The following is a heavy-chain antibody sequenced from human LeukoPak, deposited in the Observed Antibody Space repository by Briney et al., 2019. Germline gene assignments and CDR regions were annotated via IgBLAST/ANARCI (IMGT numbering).Heavy chain of an antibody. CDR1: GFTVSSNY. CDR2: IYSGGST. D-gene: IGHD3-22*01. J-gene: IGHJ4*02. Sequence: GRSLRLSCAASGFTVSSNYMSWVRQAPGKGLEWVSVIYSGGSTYYADSVKGRFTISRDNSKNTLYLQMNSLRAEDTAVYYCARGDSYDSSGCHLWGQGTLVTVSS. V-gene: IGHV3-53*01. CDR3: ARGDSYDSSGCHL.